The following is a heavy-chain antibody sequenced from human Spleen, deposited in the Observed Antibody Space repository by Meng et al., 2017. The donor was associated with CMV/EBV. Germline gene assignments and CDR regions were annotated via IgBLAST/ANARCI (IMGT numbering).Heavy chain of an antibody. V-gene: IGHV3-7*01. D-gene: IGHD3-10*01. CDR3: ARDPHFGALDH. J-gene: IGHJ4*02. Sequence: GGSLRLSCAASGFTFSSYAMSWVRQAPGKGLEWLANINPDATVRKYLDSVKGRFTISRDNSKNSVYLQMNSLRADDTAVYYCARDPHFGALDHWGQGTLVTVSS. CDR2: INPDATVR. CDR1: GFTFSSYA.